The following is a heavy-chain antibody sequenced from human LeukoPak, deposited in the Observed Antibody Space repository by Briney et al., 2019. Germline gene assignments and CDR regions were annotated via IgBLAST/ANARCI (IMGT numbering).Heavy chain of an antibody. D-gene: IGHD6-25*01. J-gene: IGHJ4*02. Sequence: SETLSLTCIVSGGSISSYFWTWIRQPPGKGLEWIGYIHYSGSTNYNPSLKSRVTISVDTSKNQFSLKLSSVTAADTAVYYCARGGTATLNYFDYWGQGTLVTVSS. CDR3: ARGGTATLNYFDY. CDR1: GGSISSYF. V-gene: IGHV4-59*12. CDR2: IHYSGST.